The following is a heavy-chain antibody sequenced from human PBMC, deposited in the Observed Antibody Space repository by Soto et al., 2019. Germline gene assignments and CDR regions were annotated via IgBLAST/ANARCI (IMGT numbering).Heavy chain of an antibody. D-gene: IGHD4-17*01. J-gene: IGHJ4*02. Sequence: PSETLSLTCTVFGDSISSSSYYWGWIHQPPGKGLEWIEIFCYSGGTYYNPSLKSRVTISVDTSKNQFSLKLTSVTAADTAVYYCARGPDPYGDYWDQGTLVTVSS. V-gene: IGHV4-39*07. CDR2: FCYSGGT. CDR3: ARGPDPYGDY. CDR1: GDSISSSSYY.